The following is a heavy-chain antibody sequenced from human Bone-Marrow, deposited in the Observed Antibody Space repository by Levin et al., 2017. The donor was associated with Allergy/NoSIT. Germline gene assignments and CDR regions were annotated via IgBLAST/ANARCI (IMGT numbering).Heavy chain of an antibody. D-gene: IGHD6-13*01. CDR3: VWGCGAWYHWFDA. J-gene: IGHJ5*02. CDR1: RGSISSREYF. V-gene: IGHV4-39*07. Sequence: SQTLSLNCNVSRGSISSREYFWGWIRQPPGKGLEWIGSIHSDGSTYYNPSLKSRVRTTIDTAKNQFSLKVTSLTAAETAVYYGVWGCGAWYHWFDAWGQGTPVTVSA. CDR2: IHSDGST.